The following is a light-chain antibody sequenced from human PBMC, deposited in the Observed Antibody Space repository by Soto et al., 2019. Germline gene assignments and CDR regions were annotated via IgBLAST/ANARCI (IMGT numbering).Light chain of an antibody. CDR3: SSYTTSSTRV. V-gene: IGLV2-14*01. CDR1: SSDIGIYKY. J-gene: IGLJ1*01. Sequence: QSALTQPASVSGSPGRSIAISCTGSSSDIGIYKYVSWYQQHPGKVPKLIIYEVTNRPSGVSNRFSGSKSGNTASLTISGLQAEDEADYYCSSYTTSSTRVFGTGTKVTVL. CDR2: EVT.